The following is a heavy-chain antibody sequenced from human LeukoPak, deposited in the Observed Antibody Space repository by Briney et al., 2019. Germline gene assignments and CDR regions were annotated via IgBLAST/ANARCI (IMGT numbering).Heavy chain of an antibody. CDR3: ARSEYDLSFDY. D-gene: IGHD3-16*01. Sequence: GASLKISCKGSGSIFTSYWIGWVRPLPGKGLERMGIIYPGDSDTRYSPFFQGHVTISANKSISTSYLQWSSLKASDTAMYYCARSEYDLSFDYWGQGTLVTVSS. V-gene: IGHV5-51*01. CDR1: GSIFTSYW. CDR2: IYPGDSDT. J-gene: IGHJ4*02.